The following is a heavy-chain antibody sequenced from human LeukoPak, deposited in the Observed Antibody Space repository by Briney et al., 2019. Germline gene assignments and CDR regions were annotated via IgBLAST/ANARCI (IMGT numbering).Heavy chain of an antibody. CDR1: GYTFTGYY. CDR3: ARFVYGSGSLSQ. CDR2: INPNSGGT. Sequence: ASVKVSCKASGYTFTGYYMHWVRQAPGQGLEWMGWINPNSGGTNYAQKFQGRATMTRDTSISTAYMELSRLRSDDTAVYYCARFVYGSGSLSQWGQGTLVTVSS. V-gene: IGHV1-2*02. D-gene: IGHD3-10*01. J-gene: IGHJ4*02.